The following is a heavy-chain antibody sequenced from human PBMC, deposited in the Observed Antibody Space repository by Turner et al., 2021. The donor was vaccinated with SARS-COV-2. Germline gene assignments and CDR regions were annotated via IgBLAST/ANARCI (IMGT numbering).Heavy chain of an antibody. D-gene: IGHD5-12*01. CDR1: GFTVSRNY. Sequence: EVQLVESGGGLVQPGGSLRHSCAASGFTVSRNYMSWVRQAPWKGLEWVSVIYSGGSTYYADSVKGRFTISRHNSKNTLYLQKNSLRAEDTAVYYCAVATITYYFDYWGQGTLVTVSS. J-gene: IGHJ4*02. CDR2: IYSGGST. V-gene: IGHV3-53*04. CDR3: AVATITYYFDY.